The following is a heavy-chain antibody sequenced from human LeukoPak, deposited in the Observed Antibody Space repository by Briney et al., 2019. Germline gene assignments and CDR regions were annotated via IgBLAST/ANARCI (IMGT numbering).Heavy chain of an antibody. CDR3: AKIVVPAAYYFYGMDV. D-gene: IGHD2-2*01. Sequence: GGSLRLSCAASGFTFSSYWMSWVRQAPGKGLEWVANIKQDGSEKYYVDSVKGRFTISRDNAKNSLYLQMNSLRPEDSAVYYCAKIVVPAAYYFYGMDVWGQGTTVTVSS. CDR2: IKQDGSEK. J-gene: IGHJ6*02. CDR1: GFTFSSYW. V-gene: IGHV3-7*03.